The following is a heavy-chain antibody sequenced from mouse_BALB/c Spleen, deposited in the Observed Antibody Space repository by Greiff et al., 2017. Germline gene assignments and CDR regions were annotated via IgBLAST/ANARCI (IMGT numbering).Heavy chain of an antibody. V-gene: IGHV5-12-1*01. Sequence: EVNLVESGGGLVKPGGSLKLSCAASGFAFSSYDMSWVRQTPEKRLEWVAYISSGGGSTYYPDTVKGRFTISRDNAKNTLYLQMSSLKSEDTAMYYCARHLNYYGSSFYWYFDVWGAGTTVTVSS. CDR3: ARHLNYYGSSFYWYFDV. D-gene: IGHD1-1*01. J-gene: IGHJ1*01. CDR2: ISSGGGST. CDR1: GFAFSSYD.